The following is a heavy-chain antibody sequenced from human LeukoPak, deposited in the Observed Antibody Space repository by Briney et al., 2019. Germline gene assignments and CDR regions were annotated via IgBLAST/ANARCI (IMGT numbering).Heavy chain of an antibody. V-gene: IGHV3-30*09. D-gene: IGHD3-16*01. CDR1: GFTFRTYA. Sequence: GGSLRLSCAASGFTFRTYAMHWVRPAPGKGLEWVAVISYDGTNKYYSDSVKGRFAISRDNSKNTLYLQMNSLRSEDTAVYYCARGVSHLGELCDIWGQGTMVTVSS. CDR3: ARGVSHLGELCDI. CDR2: ISYDGTNK. J-gene: IGHJ3*02.